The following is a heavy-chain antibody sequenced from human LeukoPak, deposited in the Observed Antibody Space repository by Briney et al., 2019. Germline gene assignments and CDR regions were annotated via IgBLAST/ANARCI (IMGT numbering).Heavy chain of an antibody. D-gene: IGHD3-3*01. J-gene: IGHJ5*02. CDR2: ISGSGGST. Sequence: PGVSLRLSCAASGFTFSSYAMSWVRQAPGKGLEWVSAISGSGGSTYYADSVKGRFTISRDNSKNTLYLQMNSLRAEDTAVYYCAKEGSNYDFWSGYYDNWFDPWGQGTLVTVSS. CDR3: AKEGSNYDFWSGYYDNWFDP. CDR1: GFTFSSYA. V-gene: IGHV3-23*01.